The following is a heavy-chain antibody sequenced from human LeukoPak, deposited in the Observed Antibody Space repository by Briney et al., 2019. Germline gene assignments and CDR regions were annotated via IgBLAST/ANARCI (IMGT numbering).Heavy chain of an antibody. Sequence: GESLKISFQGSGYSFTTYWIAWVRQLPGKGLEWMGSVYPGDSSTKYSPSFQGQVTISADRSISTAYLQWRSLKASDTAMYYCARRFSTSWYFDYWGQGVLVTVSS. D-gene: IGHD6-13*01. V-gene: IGHV5-51*01. J-gene: IGHJ4*02. CDR1: GYSFTTYW. CDR2: VYPGDSST. CDR3: ARRFSTSWYFDY.